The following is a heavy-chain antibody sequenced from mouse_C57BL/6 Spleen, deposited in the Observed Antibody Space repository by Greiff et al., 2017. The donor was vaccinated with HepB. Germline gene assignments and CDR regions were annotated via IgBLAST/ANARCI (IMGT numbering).Heavy chain of an antibody. V-gene: IGHV1-77*01. CDR1: GYTFTDYY. CDR3: ARSPFDYDRGDYAMDY. CDR2: IGPGSGST. D-gene: IGHD2-4*01. J-gene: IGHJ4*01. Sequence: QVQLQQSGAELVKPGASVKISCKASGYTFTDYYINWVKQRPGQGLEWIGKIGPGSGSTYYNEKFKGKATLTADKSSSTAYMQLSSLTSEDSAVYFCARSPFDYDRGDYAMDYWGQGTSVTVSS.